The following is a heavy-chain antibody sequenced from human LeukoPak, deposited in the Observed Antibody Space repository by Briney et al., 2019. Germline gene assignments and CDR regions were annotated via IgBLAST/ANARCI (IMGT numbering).Heavy chain of an antibody. CDR2: ISGGSRTI. CDR3: ARKLHYMDV. V-gene: IGHV3-48*01. J-gene: IGHJ6*03. Sequence: GGSLRLSCAASGFTFSTYNINWVRQAPGKGVEWMSYISGGSRTIDYADSVKGGFTISRDNAKNSLYLQMNSLRVEDTAVYYCARKLHYMDVWGKGTTVTVSS. CDR1: GFTFSTYN. D-gene: IGHD1-1*01.